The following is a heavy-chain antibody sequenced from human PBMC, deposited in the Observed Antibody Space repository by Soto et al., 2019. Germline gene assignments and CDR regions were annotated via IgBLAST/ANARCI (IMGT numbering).Heavy chain of an antibody. V-gene: IGHV3-23*01. Sequence: GGSLRLSCAASGFTFSTFAMSWVRQAPGKGLEWVSTISGSGGSTYYADSVKGRFTISRDNSKNTLYLQMNSLRVEDTAVYYCAKEVLGSCYSVWGQGTLVTVSS. CDR3: AKEVLGSCYSV. CDR2: ISGSGGST. J-gene: IGHJ4*02. CDR1: GFTFSTFA. D-gene: IGHD2-15*01.